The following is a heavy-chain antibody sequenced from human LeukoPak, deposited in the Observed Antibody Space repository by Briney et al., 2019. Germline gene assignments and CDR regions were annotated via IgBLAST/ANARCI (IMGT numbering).Heavy chain of an antibody. Sequence: GGSLRLSCAASGFTFSSYSMNWVRQAPGKGLEWVSSSSSSSSYIYYADSVKGRFTISRDNAKNSLYLQMNSLRAEDTAVYYCARAQQLGNYYFDYWGQGTLVTVSS. CDR3: ARAQQLGNYYFDY. J-gene: IGHJ4*02. CDR1: GFTFSSYS. V-gene: IGHV3-21*01. D-gene: IGHD6-13*01. CDR2: SSSSSSYI.